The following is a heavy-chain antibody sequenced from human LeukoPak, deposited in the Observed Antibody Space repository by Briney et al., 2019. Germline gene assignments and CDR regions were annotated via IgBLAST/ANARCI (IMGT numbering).Heavy chain of an antibody. CDR2: IYSGGST. J-gene: IGHJ6*03. Sequence: GSLRLSCAASGFTVSSNYMSWVRQAPGKGLGWVSVIYSGGSTYYADSVKGRFTISRDNSKNTLYLQMNSLRAEDTAVYYCARVPRYYYYYYMDVWGKGTTVTVSS. CDR1: GFTVSSNY. CDR3: ARVPRYYYYYYMDV. V-gene: IGHV3-53*01.